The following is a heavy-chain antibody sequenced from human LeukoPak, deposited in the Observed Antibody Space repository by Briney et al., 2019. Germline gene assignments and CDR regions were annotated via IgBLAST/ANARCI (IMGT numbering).Heavy chain of an antibody. CDR2: ISGSGDTT. V-gene: IGHV3-23*01. J-gene: IGHJ4*02. Sequence: PGGSLRLSCAASGFTFSSYAMSWVRQAPGKGLEWVSVISGSGDTTYFADSVKGRFTISRDNSKNTLYLQMNSLRAEDTAIYYCAKFGGLHSENYPLDYWGQGTLVTVSS. CDR1: GFTFSSYA. D-gene: IGHD1-26*01. CDR3: AKFGGLHSENYPLDY.